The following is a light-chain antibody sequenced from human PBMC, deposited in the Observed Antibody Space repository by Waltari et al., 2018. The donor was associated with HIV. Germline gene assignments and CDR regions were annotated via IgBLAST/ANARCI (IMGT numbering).Light chain of an antibody. CDR1: HSNIGHTS. J-gene: IGLJ3*02. Sequence: QSVLTQPPSVSAAPGHRVTLPCSGSHSNIGHTSVSCYQQFPGAAPKLLLSDDDKRPSGVPGRFSGSKSGTSATLIITGLQPGDEADYYCEAWDSSLGVLFGGGTKLTVL. CDR2: DDD. CDR3: EAWDSSLGVL. V-gene: IGLV1-51*01.